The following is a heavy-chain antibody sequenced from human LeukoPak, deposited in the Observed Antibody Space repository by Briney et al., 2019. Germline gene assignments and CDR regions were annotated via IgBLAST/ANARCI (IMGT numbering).Heavy chain of an antibody. CDR1: GGSISSGGYY. Sequence: SETLSLTCTVSGGSISSGGYYWSWIRQHPGKGLEWIGYIYYSGSTYYNPSLKSRVTISVDTSKNQFSLKLSSVTAADTAVYYCARTGIAAAGTREVFGYWGRGTLVTVSS. V-gene: IGHV4-31*03. CDR2: IYYSGST. CDR3: ARTGIAAAGTREVFGY. D-gene: IGHD6-13*01. J-gene: IGHJ4*02.